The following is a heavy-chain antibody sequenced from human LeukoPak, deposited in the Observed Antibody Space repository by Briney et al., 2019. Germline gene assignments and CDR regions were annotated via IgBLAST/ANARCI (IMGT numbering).Heavy chain of an antibody. Sequence: SETLSLTCTVSSGSISGYYWSWIRQPPGKGLEWVGYISYSGSTNYNPSLKSRVTISVDTSRNQFSLKLTSMTAADTAIYYCAREGGYGDYIHASDVWGQGTMVTVSS. V-gene: IGHV4-59*12. J-gene: IGHJ3*01. D-gene: IGHD4-17*01. CDR2: ISYSGST. CDR1: SGSISGYY. CDR3: AREGGYGDYIHASDV.